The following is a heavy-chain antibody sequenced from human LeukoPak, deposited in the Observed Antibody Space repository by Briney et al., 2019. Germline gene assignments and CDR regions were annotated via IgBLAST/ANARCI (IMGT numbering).Heavy chain of an antibody. J-gene: IGHJ6*03. V-gene: IGHV4-38-2*02. CDR2: MYYTGSS. CDR1: GYSISCGYF. D-gene: IGHD2-15*01. Sequence: SETLSLTCSVSGYSISCGYFWGWIRQPPGKGLEWIANMYYTGSSYYNPSLKSRVTISVDTSKNQFSLKLSSVPAADTAVYYCARQVVVAATDKESYYYMDVWGKGTTVTISS. CDR3: ARQVVVAATDKESYYYMDV.